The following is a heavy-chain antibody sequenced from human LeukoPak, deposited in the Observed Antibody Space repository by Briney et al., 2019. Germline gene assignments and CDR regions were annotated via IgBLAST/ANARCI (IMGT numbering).Heavy chain of an antibody. V-gene: IGHV3-73*01. CDR3: TRLMSSGWYPDLAEHNGNDY. Sequence: GGSLRLSCAASGFTFSGSAMHWVRQASGKGLEWVGRIRSKANSYATAYAASVKGGFTISRDDSKNTAYLQMNSLKTEDTAVYYCTRLMSSGWYPDLAEHNGNDYWGQGTLVTVSS. CDR2: IRSKANSYAT. CDR1: GFTFSGSA. J-gene: IGHJ4*02. D-gene: IGHD6-19*01.